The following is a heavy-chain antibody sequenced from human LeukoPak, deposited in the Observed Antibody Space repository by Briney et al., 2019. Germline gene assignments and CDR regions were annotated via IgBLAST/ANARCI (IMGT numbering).Heavy chain of an antibody. CDR3: ARGCCDTTCYNAFDI. Sequence: GASVKVSCKASGYTFTGYYMHWVRQAPGQGLEWMGWINPNSGDTKYAQKFQGRVSMTRGTSISTTYMELSRLRSDDTAIYYCARGCCDTTCYNAFDIWGQGTVVTVST. J-gene: IGHJ3*02. D-gene: IGHD2-2*02. V-gene: IGHV1-2*02. CDR1: GYTFTGYY. CDR2: INPNSGDT.